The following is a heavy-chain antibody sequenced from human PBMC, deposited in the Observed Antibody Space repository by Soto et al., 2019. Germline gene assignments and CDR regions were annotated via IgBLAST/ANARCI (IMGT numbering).Heavy chain of an antibody. D-gene: IGHD6-13*01. CDR1: GFIFDDYA. J-gene: IGHJ5*02. V-gene: IGHV3-9*01. Sequence: GGSLRLSCAASGFIFDDYAMHWVRQAPGKGLEWVSGISWDSGSIIYADSVKGRFIISRDNANNSLYLQMNSLRAEDTALYYSAKDGEIAAAGNWFDPWGQGTLVTVSS. CDR3: AKDGEIAAAGNWFDP. CDR2: ISWDSGSI.